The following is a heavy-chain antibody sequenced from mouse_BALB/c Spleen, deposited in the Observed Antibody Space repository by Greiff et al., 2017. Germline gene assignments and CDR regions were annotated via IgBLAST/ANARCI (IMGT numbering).Heavy chain of an antibody. CDR1: GFTFSDYY. J-gene: IGHJ4*01. V-gene: IGHV5-4*02. CDR3: ARGIFYYYGSSPYAMDY. D-gene: IGHD1-1*01. Sequence: EVQVVESGGGLVKPGGSLKLSCAASGFTFSDYYMYWVRQTPEKRLEWVATISDGGSYTYYPDSVKGRFTISRDNAKNNLYLQMSSLKSEDTAMYYCARGIFYYYGSSPYAMDYWGQGTSVTVSS. CDR2: ISDGGSYT.